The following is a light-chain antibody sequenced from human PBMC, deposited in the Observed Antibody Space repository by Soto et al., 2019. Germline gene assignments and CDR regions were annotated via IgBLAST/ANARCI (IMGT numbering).Light chain of an antibody. V-gene: IGKV1-9*01. CDR3: QQYHSYPYT. CDR2: AAS. CDR1: QDISNY. J-gene: IGKJ2*01. Sequence: DIQLTQSPSFLSASVGDRVTITCRASQDISNYLVWYQQKPGKAPKPLIYAASTLQSGVPSRFSGSGSGTEFTLTISSLQPEDFATYYCQQYHSYPYTFGQGTKLEI.